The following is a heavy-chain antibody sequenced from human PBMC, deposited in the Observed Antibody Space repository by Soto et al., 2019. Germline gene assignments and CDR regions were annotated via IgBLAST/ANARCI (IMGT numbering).Heavy chain of an antibody. D-gene: IGHD5-12*01. CDR3: TRVRIHPDESGRPFDI. J-gene: IGHJ3*02. CDR2: IRNKANSYST. V-gene: IGHV3-72*01. Sequence: PVGSLRLSCAASGFTFSDHYMDWVRQALGKGLEWVGRIRNKANSYSTQYAASVKGRFTISRDDSKTSLSLQMNSLKTEDTAVYYCTRVRIHPDESGRPFDIWGQGTVVTVSS. CDR1: GFTFSDHY.